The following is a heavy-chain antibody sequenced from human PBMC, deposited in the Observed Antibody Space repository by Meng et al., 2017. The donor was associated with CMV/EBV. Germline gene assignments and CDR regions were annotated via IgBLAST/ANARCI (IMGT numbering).Heavy chain of an antibody. CDR2: IIPILGIA. J-gene: IGHJ3*02. Sequence: SVKVSCQASGGTFSSYTISWVRQAPGQGLEWMGRIIPILGIANYAQKFQGRVTITADKSTSTAYMELSSLRSEDTAVYYCAHTIFGVAKAFDIWGQGKWSPSPQ. D-gene: IGHD3-3*01. CDR1: GGTFSSYT. V-gene: IGHV1-69*02. CDR3: AHTIFGVAKAFDI.